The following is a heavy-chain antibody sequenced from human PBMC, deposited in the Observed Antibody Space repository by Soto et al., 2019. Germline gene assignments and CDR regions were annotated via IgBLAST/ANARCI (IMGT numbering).Heavy chain of an antibody. D-gene: IGHD6-19*01. J-gene: IGHJ6*02. CDR2: ISGSGVST. CDR3: AKNTIVVAGTRFYYYGMDV. CDR1: GFSFSRYA. V-gene: IGHV3-23*01. Sequence: GVSLRHSCAASGFSFSRYARGWVRQAPGKGLEWVSAISGSGVSTYYADSVKGRFAISRDNSENTLYLPMNSLRAEDTALYCCAKNTIVVAGTRFYYYGMDVWGQGTTVTVSS.